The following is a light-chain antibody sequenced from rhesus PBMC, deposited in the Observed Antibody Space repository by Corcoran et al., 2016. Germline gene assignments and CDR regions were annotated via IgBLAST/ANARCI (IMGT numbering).Light chain of an antibody. CDR1: SSNIGGYN. CDR2: EKN. Sequence: QSVLTQPPSVSVAPGQRVALSCTGGSSNIGGYNVQWYQQLQGTAPNLLIYEKNKRPSGVSDRFAGYPSGTSASLTITGLQTEDEADYYCQSCDSSLSGYVFGSGTKLTVL. V-gene: IGLV1-85*01. CDR3: QSCDSSLSGYV. J-gene: IGLJ6*01.